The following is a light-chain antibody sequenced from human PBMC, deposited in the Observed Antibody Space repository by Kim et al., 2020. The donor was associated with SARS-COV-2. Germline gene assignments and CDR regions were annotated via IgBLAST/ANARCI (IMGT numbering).Light chain of an antibody. Sequence: PGGPVPLTCASSTGAVTRGFHPNWFQQKPGQAPRALNLSTNNRHSWTPTRLSGYLLRGKAALNFSGVRPEDVAQYYCMIYYGGLVVFGGGTQLTVL. J-gene: IGLJ2*01. V-gene: IGLV7-43*01. CDR1: TGAVTRGFH. CDR2: STN. CDR3: MIYYGGLVV.